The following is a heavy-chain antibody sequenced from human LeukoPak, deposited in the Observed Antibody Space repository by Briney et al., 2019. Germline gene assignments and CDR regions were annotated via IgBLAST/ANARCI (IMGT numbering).Heavy chain of an antibody. V-gene: IGHV3-9*01. CDR2: ISWNSGSI. Sequence: GRSLRLSCAASGFTFDDYAMHWVRQAPGKGLEWVSGISWNSGSIGYADSVKGRFTISRDNAKNSLYLQMNSLRAEDTALYYCANASHCSSTSCYLDYWGQGTLVTVSS. D-gene: IGHD2-2*01. CDR3: ANASHCSSTSCYLDY. J-gene: IGHJ4*02. CDR1: GFTFDDYA.